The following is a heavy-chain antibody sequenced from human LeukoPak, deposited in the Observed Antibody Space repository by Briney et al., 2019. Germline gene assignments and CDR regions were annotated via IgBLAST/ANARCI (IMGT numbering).Heavy chain of an antibody. Sequence: GGSLRLSCAASGFTFSSYAMSWVRQAPGKGLEWVSAISGSGGSTSYADSVKGRFTISRDNARNTLYPQMNSLRAEDTAVYYCARSITAPYFDYWGQGTLVTVSS. CDR1: GFTFSSYA. CDR3: ARSITAPYFDY. J-gene: IGHJ4*02. CDR2: ISGSGGST. D-gene: IGHD5-24*01. V-gene: IGHV3-23*01.